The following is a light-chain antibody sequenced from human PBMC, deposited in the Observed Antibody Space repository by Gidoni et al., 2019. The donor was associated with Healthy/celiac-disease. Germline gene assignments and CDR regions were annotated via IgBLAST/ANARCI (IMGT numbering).Light chain of an antibody. V-gene: IGKV1-5*01. CDR3: QQYNSYSPYT. CDR1: QSISSW. Sequence: DIQITQPPSTLSASVGDRVTITCRASQSISSWLAWYQQKPGKAPKLLIYDASSLESGDPSRFSGSGSGTEFTLTISSLKPDDFATYYCQQYNSYSPYTFGQGTKLEIK. J-gene: IGKJ2*01. CDR2: DAS.